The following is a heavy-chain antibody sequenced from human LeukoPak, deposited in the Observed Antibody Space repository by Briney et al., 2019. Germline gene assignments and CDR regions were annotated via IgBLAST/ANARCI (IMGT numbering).Heavy chain of an antibody. CDR2: IKQDGSEK. V-gene: IGHV3-7*01. CDR3: ARDWVELWLHWFDR. J-gene: IGHJ5*02. Sequence: GGSLRLSCAASGFTFSSYAMSWVRQAPGKGLEWVANIKQDGSEKYYVDSVKGRFTISRDNAKNSLYLQMNSLRADDPAVYYCARDWVELWLHWFDRWGQGTLVTVSS. D-gene: IGHD5-18*01. CDR1: GFTFSSYA.